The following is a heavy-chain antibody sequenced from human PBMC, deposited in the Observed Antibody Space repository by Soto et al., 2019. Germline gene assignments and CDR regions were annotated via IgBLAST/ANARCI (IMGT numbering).Heavy chain of an antibody. D-gene: IGHD1-26*01. CDR2: IWYDGSNK. J-gene: IGHJ4*02. CDR3: ARDHEWENLWYFDY. Sequence: GGSLRLSCAASGFTFSSYGMHWVRQAPGKGLEWVAVIWYDGSNKYYADSVKGRFTISRDNSKNTLYLRMNSLRAEDTAVYYCARDHEWENLWYFDYWGQGTLVTVSS. V-gene: IGHV3-33*01. CDR1: GFTFSSYG.